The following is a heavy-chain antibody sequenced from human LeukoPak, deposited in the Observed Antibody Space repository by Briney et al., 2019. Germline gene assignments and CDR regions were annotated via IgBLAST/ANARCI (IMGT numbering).Heavy chain of an antibody. CDR2: ISSGAGTT. V-gene: IGHV3-23*01. Sequence: PGGSLRLSCAASGFTFSRYAMSWVRQVPGKRLEWVSAISSGAGTTGYVGSVKSRFTISRDNSKSTIYLQMNSLRAEDTAIYYCAKDLEQSYSGWSTSYDAWGQGTLVTVSS. CDR1: GFTFSRYA. CDR3: AKDLEQSYSGWSTSYDA. J-gene: IGHJ5*02. D-gene: IGHD6-19*01.